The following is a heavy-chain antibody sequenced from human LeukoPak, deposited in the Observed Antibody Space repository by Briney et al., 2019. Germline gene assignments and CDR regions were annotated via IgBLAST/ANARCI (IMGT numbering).Heavy chain of an antibody. V-gene: IGHV1-2*06. D-gene: IGHD1-26*01. Sequence: GASVKVSCKASGYTFTGYYIHWVRQAPGQGLEWMGRINPNSGGTNYAQKFQGRVTMTRDTSISTAYMELSRLRSDDTAVYYCARATKLVGVFDYWGQGTLVTVSS. CDR3: ARATKLVGVFDY. J-gene: IGHJ4*02. CDR1: GYTFTGYY. CDR2: INPNSGGT.